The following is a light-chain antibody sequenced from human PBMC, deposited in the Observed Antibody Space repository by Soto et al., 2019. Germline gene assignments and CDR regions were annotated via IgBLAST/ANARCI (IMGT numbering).Light chain of an antibody. V-gene: IGLV2-14*01. CDR1: SSDVGGYNY. CDR3: SSYTSSSTIYV. CDR2: EVS. Sequence: SVLTQPASVSGSPGQSITISCTGTSSDVGGYNYVSWYQQHPGKAPKLMIYEVSNRPSGVSNRFSGSKSGNTASLTISGLQAEDEADYYCSSYTSSSTIYVFGNGTKVTV. J-gene: IGLJ1*01.